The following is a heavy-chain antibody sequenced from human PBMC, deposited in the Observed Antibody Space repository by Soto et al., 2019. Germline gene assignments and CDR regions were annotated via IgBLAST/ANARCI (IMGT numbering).Heavy chain of an antibody. V-gene: IGHV3-23*01. D-gene: IGHD2-8*02. CDR1: GVTFSSYA. Sequence: GGSLRLSCAASGVTFSSYAMSWVRLAPGKGVEWVSAISGSGGSTYYADSVKGRFTISRDNSKNTLYLQMNSLRAEDTAVYYCAKDGWSTDGPRGSDYWGQGTLVTVS. J-gene: IGHJ4*02. CDR3: AKDGWSTDGPRGSDY. CDR2: ISGSGGST.